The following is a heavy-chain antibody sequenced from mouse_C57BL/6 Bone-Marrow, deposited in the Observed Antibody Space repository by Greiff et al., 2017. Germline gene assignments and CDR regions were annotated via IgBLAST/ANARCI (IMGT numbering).Heavy chain of an antibody. D-gene: IGHD1-1*01. V-gene: IGHV5-6*01. CDR2: ISSGGSYT. Sequence: EVQVVESGGDLVKPGGSLKLSCAASGFTFSSYGMSWVRQTPDKRLEWVATISSGGSYTYYPDSVKGRFTISRDNAKNTLYLQMSSLKSEDTAMYYCASPYYYGTDFDYWGQGTTLTVSS. CDR3: ASPYYYGTDFDY. J-gene: IGHJ2*01. CDR1: GFTFSSYG.